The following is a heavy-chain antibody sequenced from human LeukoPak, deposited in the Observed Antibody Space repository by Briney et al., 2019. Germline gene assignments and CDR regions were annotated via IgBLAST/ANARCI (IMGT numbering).Heavy chain of an antibody. Sequence: ASVKVSCKASGYTFTSYYMHWARQAPGQGLEWMGIINPGGGSTSYAQEFQGRVTMTRDTSTSTIYMELSSLRSEDTAVYYCARATGDYYYYYGMDVWGKGTTVTVSS. CDR2: INPGGGST. V-gene: IGHV1-46*01. J-gene: IGHJ6*04. D-gene: IGHD4-17*01. CDR3: ARATGDYYYYYGMDV. CDR1: GYTFTSYY.